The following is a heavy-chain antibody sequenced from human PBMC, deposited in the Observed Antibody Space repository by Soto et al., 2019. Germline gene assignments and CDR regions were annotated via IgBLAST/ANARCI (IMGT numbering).Heavy chain of an antibody. CDR1: GFTFSSYS. V-gene: IGHV3-48*02. D-gene: IGHD2-21*02. Sequence: GGSLRLSCAASGFTFSSYSMNWVRQAPGKGLEWVSYISSSSSTIYYADSVKGRFTISRDNAKNSLYLQMNSLRDEDTAVYYCASRTAIDYYYGMDVWGQGTTVTVSS. CDR2: ISSSSSTI. CDR3: ASRTAIDYYYGMDV. J-gene: IGHJ6*02.